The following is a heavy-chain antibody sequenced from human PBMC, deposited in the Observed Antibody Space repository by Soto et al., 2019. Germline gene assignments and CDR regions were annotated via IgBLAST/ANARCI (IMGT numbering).Heavy chain of an antibody. Sequence: SETLSLTCTVYGGSIGGYAWSWIRQPPGKGLEWIGEINHSGNTNYNPSLKSRVTISVDTSKNQFSLKLSSVTAADTAVYYCARGRWNSSSSRPPFGYWGQGTLVTVSS. V-gene: IGHV4-34*01. D-gene: IGHD6-6*01. CDR1: GGSIGGYA. CDR2: INHSGNT. CDR3: ARGRWNSSSSRPPFGY. J-gene: IGHJ4*02.